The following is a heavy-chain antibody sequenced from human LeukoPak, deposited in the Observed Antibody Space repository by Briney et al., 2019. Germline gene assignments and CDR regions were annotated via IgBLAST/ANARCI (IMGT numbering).Heavy chain of an antibody. D-gene: IGHD3-3*01. CDR3: ARDPLPTQTIFGVVSDYYGMDV. V-gene: IGHV3-21*01. CDR1: GFTFSSYW. CDR2: ISSSSSYI. Sequence: GGSLRLSCAASGFTFSSYWMSWIRQAPGKGLEWVSFISSSSSYIYYADSVKGRFTISRDNAKNSLYLQMNSLRAEDTAVYYCARDPLPTQTIFGVVSDYYGMDVWGQGTTVTVSS. J-gene: IGHJ6*02.